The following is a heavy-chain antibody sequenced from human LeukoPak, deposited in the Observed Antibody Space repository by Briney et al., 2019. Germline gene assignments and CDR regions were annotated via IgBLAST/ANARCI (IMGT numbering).Heavy chain of an antibody. CDR3: AKEHGEFDL. CDR1: ELTLSNYC. J-gene: IGHJ2*01. CDR2: IKRDGTET. D-gene: IGHD7-27*01. V-gene: IGHV3-7*03. Sequence: GGSLRLSCAASELTLSNYCMTWVRQGPGKGLEWVATIKRDGTETYYVDSVRGRFTISRDNSKNTLYLQMNSLRAEDTAVYYCAKEHGEFDLWGRGTLVTVSS.